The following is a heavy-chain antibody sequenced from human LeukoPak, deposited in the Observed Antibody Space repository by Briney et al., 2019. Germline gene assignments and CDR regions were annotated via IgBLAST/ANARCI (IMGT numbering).Heavy chain of an antibody. Sequence: ASVKVSCKASGYTFTSYGISWVRQDPGQGLEWMGWISGYDGNTNYAQKLQGRVTMTTDTTTSTAYMELKSLRSDDTAVYYCVRGGSSSRLDYWGQGTLVTASS. V-gene: IGHV1-18*01. CDR3: VRGGSSSRLDY. D-gene: IGHD6-13*01. CDR2: ISGYDGNT. J-gene: IGHJ4*02. CDR1: GYTFTSYG.